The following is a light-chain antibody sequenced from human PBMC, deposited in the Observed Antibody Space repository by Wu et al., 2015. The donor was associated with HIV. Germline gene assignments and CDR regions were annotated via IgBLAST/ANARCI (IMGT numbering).Light chain of an antibody. J-gene: IGKJ1*01. CDR2: GAS. CDR1: QSIYNNH. V-gene: IGKV3-20*01. Sequence: EIVLTQSPGTLSLSPGERVTLSCRASQSIYNNHLAWYQQRPGQAPRLIIFGASSRATGIPDRFSGSGSGTDFTLTINRLEPEDFAVYYCQQYGRSRTFGQGTKVEI. CDR3: QQYGRSRT.